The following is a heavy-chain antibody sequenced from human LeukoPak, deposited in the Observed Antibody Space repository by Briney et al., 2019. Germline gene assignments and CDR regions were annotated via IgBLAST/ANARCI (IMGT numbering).Heavy chain of an antibody. D-gene: IGHD2-15*01. V-gene: IGHV3-23*01. CDR2: ISAFDEKT. J-gene: IGHJ4*02. CDR1: GIYD. CDR3: AKRGYCSVASCSQAPYYCDH. Sequence: GGSLRLSCAASGIYDMSWVRQAAGKGLEWVSSISAFDEKTYYAESVTGWFTMCSDNSRNTLYLQMNNLRAEYTAVYYCAKRGYCSVASCSQAPYYCDHWGQGTLVTVSS.